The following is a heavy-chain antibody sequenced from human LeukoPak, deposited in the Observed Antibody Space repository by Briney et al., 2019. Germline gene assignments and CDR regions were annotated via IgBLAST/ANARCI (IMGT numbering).Heavy chain of an antibody. D-gene: IGHD6-13*01. CDR1: GGSISSYY. Sequence: SETLSLTCTVSGGSISSYYWSWIRQPPGKGLEWIGYIYYSGSTNYNPSLKSRVTISVGTSKNQFSLKLSSVTAADTAVYYCARGYSSSWIDYWGQGTLVTVSS. V-gene: IGHV4-59*08. J-gene: IGHJ4*02. CDR3: ARGYSSSWIDY. CDR2: IYYSGST.